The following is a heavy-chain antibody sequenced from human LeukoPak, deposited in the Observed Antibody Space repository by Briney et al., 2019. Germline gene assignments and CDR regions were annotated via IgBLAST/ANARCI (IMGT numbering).Heavy chain of an antibody. V-gene: IGHV3-33*06. J-gene: IGHJ6*03. Sequence: GGSLRLSCAASGFTFSSYGMRWVRQAPGKGLEWVAVIWYDGSNKYYADSVKGRFTISRDNSKNTLYLQMNSLRAEDTAVYYCAKTGYSSSWYWDYYYYMDVWGKGTTVTVSS. CDR1: GFTFSSYG. CDR3: AKTGYSSSWYWDYYYYMDV. D-gene: IGHD6-13*01. CDR2: IWYDGSNK.